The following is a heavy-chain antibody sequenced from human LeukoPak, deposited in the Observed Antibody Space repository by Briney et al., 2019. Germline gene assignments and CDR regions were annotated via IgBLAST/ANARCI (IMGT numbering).Heavy chain of an antibody. D-gene: IGHD2/OR15-2a*01. J-gene: IGHJ4*02. CDR1: GFTFSKYE. CDR2: ISSSGSTT. CDR3: AGVSIGAFLHYDY. V-gene: IGHV3-48*03. Sequence: PGGSLRLPCAASGFTFSKYEMNWVRQAPGKGLEWVSYISSSGSTTYYADSVKGRFTISRDDAKNSLYLQMNSLRAEDTAVYYCAGVSIGAFLHYDYWGQGTLVTVSS.